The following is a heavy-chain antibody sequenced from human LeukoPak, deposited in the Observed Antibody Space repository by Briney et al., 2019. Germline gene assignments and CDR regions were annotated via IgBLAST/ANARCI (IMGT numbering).Heavy chain of an antibody. CDR1: GFTVSSNY. J-gene: IGHJ4*02. V-gene: IGHV3-53*01. CDR3: AKSPGYSSSSGYYFDY. Sequence: GGSLRLSCAASGFTVSSNYMSWVRQAPGKGLEWVSVIYSGGSTYYADSVKGRFTISRDNSKNTLYLQMNSLRAEDTAVYYCAKSPGYSSSSGYYFDYWGQGTLVTVSS. CDR2: IYSGGST. D-gene: IGHD6-6*01.